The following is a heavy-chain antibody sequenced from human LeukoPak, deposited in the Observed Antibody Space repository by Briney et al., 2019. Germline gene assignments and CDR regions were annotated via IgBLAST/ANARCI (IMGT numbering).Heavy chain of an antibody. CDR2: IYTSGST. V-gene: IGHV4-4*07. Sequence: PSETLSLTCTVPGGSISSYYWRWIRQPAGKGLEWIGRIYTSGSTNYNPSLKSRVTMSVDTSKNQFSLKLSSATAADTAVYYCARDRGESGWVGDYYMDVWGKGTTVTVSS. J-gene: IGHJ6*03. D-gene: IGHD6-19*01. CDR1: GGSISSYY. CDR3: ARDRGESGWVGDYYMDV.